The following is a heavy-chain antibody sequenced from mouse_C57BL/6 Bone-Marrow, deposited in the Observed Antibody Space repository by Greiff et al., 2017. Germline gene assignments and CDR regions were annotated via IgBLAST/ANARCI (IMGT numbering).Heavy chain of an antibody. CDR3: ARQGE. Sequence: EVQEVESVGGLVKPGGSLKLSCAASGFTFSSYTMSWVRQTPEKRLEWVATISGGGGNTYYTDSVKGRFTISRDNAKNTLYLQMCCLRSEDTALYYCARQGEGGQGSTVTVSA. V-gene: IGHV5-9*01. CDR1: GFTFSSYT. J-gene: IGHJ3*01. CDR2: ISGGGGNT.